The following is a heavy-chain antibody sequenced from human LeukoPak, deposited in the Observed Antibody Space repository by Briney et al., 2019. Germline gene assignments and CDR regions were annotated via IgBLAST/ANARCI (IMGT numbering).Heavy chain of an antibody. Sequence: ASVKVSCKASGYTFINYGINWVRQAPAQGLEWMGWISAYNGNTNYAQSLQGRVTMTTDTSTSTVYMEMRSLTSDDTAVYYCARDLDQYNGRFGGFGHDFWGQGTLVTVSS. CDR2: ISAYNGNT. V-gene: IGHV1-18*01. CDR1: GYTFINYG. D-gene: IGHD3-10*01. J-gene: IGHJ4*02. CDR3: ARDLDQYNGRFGGFGHDF.